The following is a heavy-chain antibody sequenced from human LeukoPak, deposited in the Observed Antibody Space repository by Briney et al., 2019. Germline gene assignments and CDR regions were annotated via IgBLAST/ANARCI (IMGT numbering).Heavy chain of an antibody. V-gene: IGHV3-7*01. Sequence: GGSLRLSCAASGFTFFTYCMSWVRQAPGKGLEWVANIREDGSGKYYVDSVKGRFTISRDNARNSLYLQMNSLRPEDTAVYYCARLSRDWLVIDYWGQGTLVTVSS. CDR2: IREDGSGK. CDR1: GFTFFTYC. D-gene: IGHD3-9*01. CDR3: ARLSRDWLVIDY. J-gene: IGHJ4*02.